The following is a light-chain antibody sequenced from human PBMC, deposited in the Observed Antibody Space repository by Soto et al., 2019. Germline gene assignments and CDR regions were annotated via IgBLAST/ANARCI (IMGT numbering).Light chain of an antibody. Sequence: QLVLTQPPSASGTPGQRVTISCSGSSSNIGSNYVYWYQQLPGTVPQLLIYRNSERPSGVPDRFSGSKSGTSASLAISGLRSEDEADYYCAAWDDSQSGVVFGGGTQLTVL. J-gene: IGLJ2*01. CDR2: RNS. CDR3: AAWDDSQSGVV. V-gene: IGLV1-47*01. CDR1: SSNIGSNY.